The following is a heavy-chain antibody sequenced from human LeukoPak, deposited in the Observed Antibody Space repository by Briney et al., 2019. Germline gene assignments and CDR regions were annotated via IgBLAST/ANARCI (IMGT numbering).Heavy chain of an antibody. CDR2: FTSSSSHI. D-gene: IGHD4-11*01. J-gene: IGHJ6*03. V-gene: IGHV3-21*01. CDR1: GFTFSHYS. CDR3: ARVMMGATVTTFHYYCMDV. Sequence: GSLRLSCAACGFTFSHYSIDWVRQAPGKGLERVASFTSSSSHIYYADSVKGRFTISRDNAKNEVYLQMNSLRGEDTAIYYCARVMMGATVTTFHYYCMDVWGVGTAVTVSS.